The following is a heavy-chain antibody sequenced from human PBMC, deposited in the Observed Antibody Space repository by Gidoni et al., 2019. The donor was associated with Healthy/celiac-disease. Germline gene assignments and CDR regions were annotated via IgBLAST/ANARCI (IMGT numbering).Heavy chain of an antibody. CDR3: AHRPIAARPDANAFDI. CDR2: IYWNDDK. CDR1: GSSLSTSGAG. Sequence: QITLKESGPPLVKPTQILTLTGTFSGSSLSTSGAGVCWIRQPPGQALEWLALIYWNDDKRYSPSLKRRLTITKATSKNQVVLTMPNMDPLDTATYSCAHRPIAARPDANAFDIWGQGTMVTVSS. D-gene: IGHD6-6*01. J-gene: IGHJ3*02. V-gene: IGHV2-5*01.